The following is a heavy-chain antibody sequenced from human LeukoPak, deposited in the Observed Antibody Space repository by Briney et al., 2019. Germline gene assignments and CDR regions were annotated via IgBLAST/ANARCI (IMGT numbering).Heavy chain of an antibody. J-gene: IGHJ4*02. CDR2: ISPSSGT. CDR3: ARPQSSSGYSWPFDD. CDR1: GFTFSSYA. D-gene: IGHD3-22*01. Sequence: GGSLRLSCAASGFTFSSYAMSWVRQAPGKGLEWVSAISPSSGTFYADSVKGRFTISRDNSKNTLYLQMNSLRAEDTAVYYCARPQSSSGYSWPFDDWGQGTLVTVSS. V-gene: IGHV3-23*01.